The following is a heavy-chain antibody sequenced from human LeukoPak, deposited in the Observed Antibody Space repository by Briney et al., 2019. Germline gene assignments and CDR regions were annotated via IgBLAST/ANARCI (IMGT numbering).Heavy chain of an antibody. CDR3: TTDGLESGGFDY. CDR1: GFTFSNAW. D-gene: IGHD3-16*01. CDR2: IKSKSDGGTT. V-gene: IGHV3-15*01. Sequence: KTGGSLRLSCATSGFTFSNAWMSWVRQAPGKGLEWVGRIKSKSDGGTTDYAVPVIGRFTISRDDSKHTLYLQMNSLKSEDTAVYYCTTDGLESGGFDYWGQGTLVTVSS. J-gene: IGHJ4*02.